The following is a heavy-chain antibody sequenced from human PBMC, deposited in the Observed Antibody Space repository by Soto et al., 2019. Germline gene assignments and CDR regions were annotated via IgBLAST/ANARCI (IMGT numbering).Heavy chain of an antibody. CDR1: GDSISSVDHY. CDR2: IYHSGST. D-gene: IGHD1-26*01. CDR3: ARLRWETENNWFDP. J-gene: IGHJ5*02. Sequence: SETLSLTCTVSGDSISSVDHYWSWIRQPPGKGLEWMGYIYHSGSTHYNPSLNSRLTISIDTSTNRFSLNLTSVTAADTAVYFCARLRWETENNWFDPWGQGALVTAPQ. V-gene: IGHV4-30-4*01.